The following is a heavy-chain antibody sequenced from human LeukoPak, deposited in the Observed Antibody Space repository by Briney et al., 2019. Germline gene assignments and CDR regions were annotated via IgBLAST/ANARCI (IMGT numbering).Heavy chain of an antibody. J-gene: IGHJ4*02. Sequence: SETLSLTCTVSGGSISSSSYYWGWIRQPPGKGLEWIGSIYYSGSTYYNPSLKSRVTISVDTSKNQFSLKLSSVTAADTAVYYCARVRTSSFHRVYFDYWGQGTLVTVSS. CDR1: GGSISSSSYY. CDR3: ARVRTSSFHRVYFDY. D-gene: IGHD2-2*01. CDR2: IYYSGST. V-gene: IGHV4-39*07.